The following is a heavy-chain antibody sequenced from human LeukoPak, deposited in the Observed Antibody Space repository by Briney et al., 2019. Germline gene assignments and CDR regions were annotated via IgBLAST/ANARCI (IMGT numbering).Heavy chain of an antibody. Sequence: SVKVSCKASGGTFSSYAISWVRQAPGQGLEWMGGIIPIFGTANYAQKFQGRVTITADESTSTAYMELSSLRSEDTAVHYCARDRNRTPYSSGWYDYWGQGTLVTVSS. CDR1: GGTFSSYA. CDR2: IIPIFGTA. D-gene: IGHD6-19*01. CDR3: ARDRNRTPYSSGWYDY. J-gene: IGHJ4*02. V-gene: IGHV1-69*13.